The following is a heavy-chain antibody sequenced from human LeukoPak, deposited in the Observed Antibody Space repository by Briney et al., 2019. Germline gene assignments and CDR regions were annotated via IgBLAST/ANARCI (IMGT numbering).Heavy chain of an antibody. V-gene: IGHV4-39*01. Sequence: PWETVSLTCSVSGGSISNGDYYWVWIRQAPGKGLEWIGSPNYVGSAHYYPSLKSRATISADTSKNQFSLKLTSMTAADAAIYYCARQLPTAAADTRGYFDYWGQGTVVTVT. J-gene: IGHJ4*01. CDR2: PNYVGSA. D-gene: IGHD6-25*01. CDR3: ARQLPTAAADTRGYFDY. CDR1: GGSISNGDYY.